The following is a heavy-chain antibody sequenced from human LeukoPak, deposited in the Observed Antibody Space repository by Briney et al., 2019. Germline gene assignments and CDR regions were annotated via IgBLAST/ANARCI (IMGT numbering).Heavy chain of an antibody. Sequence: GGSLRLSCAASGFTFSSYGMHWVRQAPGKGLEWVAFIRYDGSNKYYADSVKGRFIISRDNSKNTLYLQMNSLRDEDTAVYYCAKFRKPMALVDAFDTWGQGIMVSVSS. CDR2: IRYDGSNK. V-gene: IGHV3-30*02. D-gene: IGHD1-14*01. J-gene: IGHJ3*02. CDR3: AKFRKPMALVDAFDT. CDR1: GFTFSSYG.